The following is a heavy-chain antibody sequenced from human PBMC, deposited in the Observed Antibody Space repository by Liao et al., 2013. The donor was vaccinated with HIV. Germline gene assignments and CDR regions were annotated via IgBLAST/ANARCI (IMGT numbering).Heavy chain of an antibody. CDR3: ASRGYTYYGAFDY. CDR1: GGSIRDRY. D-gene: IGHD5-18*01. CDR2: IYTSGSS. V-gene: IGHV4-4*07. Sequence: QVQLRESGQGLVKPSETLSLTCIVSGGSIRDRYWTWIRQPAGKGLEWVGHIYTSGSSNYNPSLRRRLTMSVDTSKNQFSLELGSVTAADTAIYYCASRGYTYYGAFDYWGQGALVTVSS. J-gene: IGHJ4*02.